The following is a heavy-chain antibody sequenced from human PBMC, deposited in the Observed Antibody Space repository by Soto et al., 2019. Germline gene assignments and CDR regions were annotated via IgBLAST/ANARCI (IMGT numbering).Heavy chain of an antibody. V-gene: IGHV1-3*01. Sequence: TSVKVSCKASGYTFTSYAMHWVRQAPGQRLEWMGWINAGNGNTKYSQKFQGRVTITRDTSASTAYMELSSLRSEDTAVYYCASSHALYYYYGMDVWGQGTTVTVS. CDR3: ASSHALYYYYGMDV. D-gene: IGHD2-2*01. CDR1: GYTFTSYA. CDR2: INAGNGNT. J-gene: IGHJ6*02.